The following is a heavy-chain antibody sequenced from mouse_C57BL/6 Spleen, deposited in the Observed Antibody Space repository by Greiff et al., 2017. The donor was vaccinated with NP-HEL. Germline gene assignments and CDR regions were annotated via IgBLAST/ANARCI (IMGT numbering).Heavy chain of an antibody. CDR2: IYPGGGYT. Sequence: QVQLQQPGAELVKPGASVKMSCKASGYTFTNYWIGWAKQRPGHGLEWIGDIYPGGGYTNYNEKFKGKATLTADKSSSTAYMQFSSLTSEDSAIYYCARSESRYYAMDYWGQGTSVTVSS. J-gene: IGHJ4*01. CDR1: GYTFTNYW. V-gene: IGHV1-63*01. CDR3: ARSESRYYAMDY.